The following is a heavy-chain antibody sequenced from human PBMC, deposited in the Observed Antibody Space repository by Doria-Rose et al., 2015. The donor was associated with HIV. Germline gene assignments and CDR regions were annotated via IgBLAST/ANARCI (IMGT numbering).Heavy chain of an antibody. D-gene: IGHD3-3*01. V-gene: IGHV4-31*03. J-gene: IGHJ4*02. CDR2: TYYTGTS. CDR3: ARMGSYRELDY. Sequence: QVQLQQWGPDLVKPSETLSLTCSVSGASVSSRGYYWNWIRQVPGKGLESLGYTYYTGTSDYSPSLKSRLNMAVDTSKNQFSLKLSFVTVADTAVYYCARMGSYRELDYWGQGALVIVSA. CDR1: GASVSSRGYY.